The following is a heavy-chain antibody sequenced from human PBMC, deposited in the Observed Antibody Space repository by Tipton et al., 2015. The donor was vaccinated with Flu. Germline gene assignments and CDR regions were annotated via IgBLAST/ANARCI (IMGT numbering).Heavy chain of an antibody. Sequence: LRLSCTVSGYSISSDYYWGWIRQPPGKGLEWIGNIFHTGSTYYNPSLKSRVTLSVDTSKNQFSLKLTSVTAADTAVYYCATTTYYYGSGSHDYWGQGTLVTVSS. D-gene: IGHD3-10*01. J-gene: IGHJ4*02. CDR3: ATTTYYYGSGSHDY. V-gene: IGHV4-38-2*02. CDR2: IFHTGST. CDR1: GYSISSDYY.